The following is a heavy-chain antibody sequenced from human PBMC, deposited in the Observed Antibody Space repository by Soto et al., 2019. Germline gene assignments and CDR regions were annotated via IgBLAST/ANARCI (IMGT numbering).Heavy chain of an antibody. V-gene: IGHV4-30-4*01. Sequence: SETLSLTCTVSGGSISSDDYYWSWIRQPPGKGLEWIGYIYYSGSTYYNPSLKSRVTISVDTSKNQFSLKLSSVTAADTAVYYCARGIAARDEFDYWGQGTLVTVSS. CDR2: IYYSGST. D-gene: IGHD6-6*01. CDR1: GGSISSDDYY. CDR3: ARGIAARDEFDY. J-gene: IGHJ4*02.